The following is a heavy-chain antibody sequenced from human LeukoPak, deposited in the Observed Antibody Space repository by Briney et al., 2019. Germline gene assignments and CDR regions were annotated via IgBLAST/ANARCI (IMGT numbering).Heavy chain of an antibody. CDR2: ISYDGNNK. CDR3: ARGQYSSSPPRDY. J-gene: IGHJ4*02. V-gene: IGHV3-30-3*01. CDR1: GFTFSSYA. Sequence: QSGGSPRLPCAASGFTFSSYAMHWVRQAPGKGLEWVALISYDGNNKFYADSVKGRFTISRDNSKNTLYLQMNSLRAEDTAVYYCARGQYSSSPPRDYWGQGTLVTVSS. D-gene: IGHD6-6*01.